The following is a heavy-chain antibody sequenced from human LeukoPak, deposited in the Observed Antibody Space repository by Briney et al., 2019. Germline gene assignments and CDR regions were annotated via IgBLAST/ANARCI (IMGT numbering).Heavy chain of an antibody. CDR2: ISSSGSTI. CDR1: GFTFSSFE. Sequence: GGSLRLSCAASGFTFSSFEMNWVRQAPGKGLEWVSYISSSGSTIYYADSVKGRFTISRDNAKNSLYLQMSSLRAEDTAVYYCARDRSYGSFHYWGQGTLVTVSS. CDR3: ARDRSYGSFHY. V-gene: IGHV3-48*03. J-gene: IGHJ4*02. D-gene: IGHD5-18*01.